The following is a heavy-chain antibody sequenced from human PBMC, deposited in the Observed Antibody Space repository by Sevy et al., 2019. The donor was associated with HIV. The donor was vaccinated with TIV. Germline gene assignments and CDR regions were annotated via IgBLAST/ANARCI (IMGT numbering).Heavy chain of an antibody. CDR1: GFTFSSYA. D-gene: IGHD3-16*01. V-gene: IGHV3-30*03. Sequence: GGSLRLSCAASGFTFSSYAMHWVRQAPSKGLEWVAVISYDGNNKYADSVKGRFTISRDNSKNTLYLQMNSLRAEDTAVYYCARDGSSGGLFLKDYYYFGMDVWGQGTTVTVSS. J-gene: IGHJ6*02. CDR3: ARDGSSGGLFLKDYYYFGMDV. CDR2: ISYDGNNK.